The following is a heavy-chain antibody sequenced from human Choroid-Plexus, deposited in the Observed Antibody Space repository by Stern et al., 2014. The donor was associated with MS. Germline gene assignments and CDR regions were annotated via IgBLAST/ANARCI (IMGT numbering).Heavy chain of an antibody. Sequence: VQLVESGGGVVKPGRPLRLSCVASGFTFGSCAMHWVRQAPGKGLEWVAGVSYDGSNKYYADSVKGRFTISRDNSQNTLYMQMSSLSPEDTAVYYCAKDRQYLTYFFDHWGQGSLVTVSS. J-gene: IGHJ5*02. CDR2: VSYDGSNK. D-gene: IGHD2/OR15-2a*01. V-gene: IGHV3-30*18. CDR1: GFTFGSCA. CDR3: AKDRQYLTYFFDH.